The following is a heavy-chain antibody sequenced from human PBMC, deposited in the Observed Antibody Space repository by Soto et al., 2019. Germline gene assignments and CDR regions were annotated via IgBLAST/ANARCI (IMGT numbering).Heavy chain of an antibody. CDR1: GGTFSSYA. J-gene: IGHJ5*02. Sequence: VASVKVSCKASGGTFSSYAISWVRQAPGQGLEWMGGIIPIFGTANYAQKFQGRVTITADESTSTAYMELSSLRSEDTAVYYCARVPRRYCSSTSCFLARFDPWGQGTLVTVSS. V-gene: IGHV1-69*13. D-gene: IGHD2-2*01. CDR3: ARVPRRYCSSTSCFLARFDP. CDR2: IIPIFGTA.